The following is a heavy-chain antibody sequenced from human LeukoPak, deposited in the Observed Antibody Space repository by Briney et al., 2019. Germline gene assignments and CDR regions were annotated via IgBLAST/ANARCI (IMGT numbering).Heavy chain of an antibody. CDR2: ISHSGTA. Sequence: SETPSLTYAVYGVSFSGYYWTWIRQPPGKGLEWVGEISHSGTANYNASLKSRVTISLDTSKNQFSLKLTSVTAADTAVYYCARGEHYSNYFDSWGQGTLVTVSS. V-gene: IGHV4-34*01. CDR1: GVSFSGYY. J-gene: IGHJ4*02. D-gene: IGHD4-11*01. CDR3: ARGEHYSNYFDS.